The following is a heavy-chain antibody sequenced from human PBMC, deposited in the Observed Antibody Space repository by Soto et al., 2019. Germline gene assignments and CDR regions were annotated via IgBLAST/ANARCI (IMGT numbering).Heavy chain of an antibody. CDR3: ARDRGRDIVVVPAAFHLSYYMDV. J-gene: IGHJ6*03. CDR2: INHSGST. V-gene: IGHV4-34*01. Sequence: SETLSLTCAVYGGSFSGYYWSWIRQPPGKGLEWIGEINHSGSTNYNPSLKSRVTISVDTSKNQFSLKLSSVTAADTAVYYCARDRGRDIVVVPAAFHLSYYMDVWGKGTTVTVSS. D-gene: IGHD2-2*01. CDR1: GGSFSGYY.